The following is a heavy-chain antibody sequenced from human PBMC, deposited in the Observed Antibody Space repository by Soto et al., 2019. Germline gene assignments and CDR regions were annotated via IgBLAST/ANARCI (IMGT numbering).Heavy chain of an antibody. CDR3: ASAHLTRGIVATIREPFDY. CDR2: ISSSGSTI. V-gene: IGHV3-11*01. Sequence: GGSLRLSCAASGFTFSDYYMSWIRQAPGKGLEWVSYISSSGSTIYYADSVKGRFTISRDNAKNSLYLQMNSLRAEDTAVYYCASAHLTRGIVATIREPFDYWGQGTLVTVSS. D-gene: IGHD5-12*01. CDR1: GFTFSDYY. J-gene: IGHJ4*02.